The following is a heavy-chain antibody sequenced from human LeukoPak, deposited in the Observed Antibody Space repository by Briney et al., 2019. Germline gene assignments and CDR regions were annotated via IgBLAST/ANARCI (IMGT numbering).Heavy chain of an antibody. D-gene: IGHD1-26*01. CDR3: ASGSYYRFDY. V-gene: IGHV4-4*09. Sequence: PSETLSLTCTVSGGSISSHYWSWIRQPPGKGLEWIGYIYTSGSTNYNPSLKSRVTISVDTSKNQFSLKLSSVTAADTAVYYCASGSYYRFDYWGQGTLVTVSS. CDR2: IYTSGST. J-gene: IGHJ4*02. CDR1: GGSISSHY.